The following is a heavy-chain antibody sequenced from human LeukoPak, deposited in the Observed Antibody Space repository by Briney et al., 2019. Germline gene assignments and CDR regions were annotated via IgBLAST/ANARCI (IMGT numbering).Heavy chain of an antibody. Sequence: GGSLRLSCAASGFTFSSYAMSWVRQAPGKGLEWVSAISGSGGSTYYADSVKGRFTISRDNSKNTLYLQMNSLRAEDAAVYYCAKGFAYQLPHSTFDYWGQGTLVTVSS. CDR1: GFTFSSYA. CDR2: ISGSGGST. V-gene: IGHV3-23*01. J-gene: IGHJ4*02. D-gene: IGHD2-2*01. CDR3: AKGFAYQLPHSTFDY.